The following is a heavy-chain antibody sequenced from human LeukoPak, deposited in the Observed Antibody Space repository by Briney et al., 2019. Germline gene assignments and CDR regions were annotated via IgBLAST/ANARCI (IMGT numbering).Heavy chain of an antibody. Sequence: SETLSLTCAVYGGSFSGYYWSWIRQPPGKGLEWIGEINHSGSTNYNPSLKSRVTISVDTSKNQFSLKLSSVTAADTAVYSCARAVPQGYYYMDVWCKGTTVTVSS. V-gene: IGHV4-34*01. D-gene: IGHD2-2*01. J-gene: IGHJ6*03. CDR3: ARAVPQGYYYMDV. CDR2: INHSGST. CDR1: GGSFSGYY.